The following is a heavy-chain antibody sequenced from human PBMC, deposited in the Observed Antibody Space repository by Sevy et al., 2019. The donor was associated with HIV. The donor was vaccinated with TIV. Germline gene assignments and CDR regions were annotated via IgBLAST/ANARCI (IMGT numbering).Heavy chain of an antibody. CDR2: INPNDGVT. V-gene: IGHV1-2*02. CDR1: GYTFTDYF. J-gene: IGHJ6*02. Sequence: GESLKISCKASGYTFTDYFIHWVRQAPGHGLEWMAWINPNDGVTNYAQRFQGGVTVTRDTSVSTAYMELRGLRYDETAIYYCARLTTMPTSDLYGMDVWGQGTTVTVSS. CDR3: ARLTTMPTSDLYGMDV. D-gene: IGHD4-17*01.